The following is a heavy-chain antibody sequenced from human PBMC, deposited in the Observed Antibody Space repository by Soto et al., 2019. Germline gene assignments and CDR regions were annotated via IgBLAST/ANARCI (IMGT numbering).Heavy chain of an antibody. Sequence: QVHLVKSGAEVKKPGASVKVSCKASGYTFTSYGISWVRQAPGQGLEWMGWISAYNGTTNYAQKLKGRLTMTTDTSTSTADMELRSLRSDDTAVYYCARGRSRLRLYNWFDPWGQGTLVTVSS. J-gene: IGHJ5*02. CDR1: GYTFTSYG. CDR2: ISAYNGTT. D-gene: IGHD5-12*01. V-gene: IGHV1-18*01. CDR3: ARGRSRLRLYNWFDP.